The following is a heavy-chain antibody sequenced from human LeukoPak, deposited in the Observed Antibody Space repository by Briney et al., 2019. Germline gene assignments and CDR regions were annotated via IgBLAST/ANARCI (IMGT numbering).Heavy chain of an antibody. CDR2: ISGYNGNT. Sequence: GASVKVSCKASGYTFTSYGISWVRQAPGQGLEWMGWISGYNGNTNYAQKVQGRVTMTTDTSTSTAYMELRSLRSDDTAVYYCARTGGGGGIAVRLHYYYMDVWGKGTTVTVSS. D-gene: IGHD6-6*01. CDR1: GYTFTSYG. CDR3: ARTGGGGGIAVRLHYYYMDV. J-gene: IGHJ6*03. V-gene: IGHV1-18*01.